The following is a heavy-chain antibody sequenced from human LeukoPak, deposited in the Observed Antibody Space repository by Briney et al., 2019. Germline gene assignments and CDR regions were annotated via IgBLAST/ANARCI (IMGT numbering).Heavy chain of an antibody. D-gene: IGHD2-15*01. CDR1: GGSISSGSYY. V-gene: IGHV4-61*02. J-gene: IGHJ4*02. CDR2: IYTSGST. CDR3: ARDLGDYSLDY. Sequence: PSQTLSLTCTVSGGSISSGSYYGSWIRQPAGKGLEWIGRIYTSGSTNYNPSLKSRVTISVDTSKNQFSLKLSSVTAADTAVYYCARDLGDYSLDYWGQGTLVTVSS.